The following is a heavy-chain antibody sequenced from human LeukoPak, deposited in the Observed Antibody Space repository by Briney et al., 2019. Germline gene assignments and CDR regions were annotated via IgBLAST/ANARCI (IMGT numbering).Heavy chain of an antibody. Sequence: PSETLSLTCAVYGGSFSGYYWSWIRQPPGKGLEWIGEINHSGSTNYNPSLKSRVTISVDTSKNQFSLKLSSVTAADTAVYYCARESTCSGGRCNWFDPWGQGTLVTVSS. CDR3: ARESTCSGGRCNWFDP. CDR1: GGSFSGYY. CDR2: INHSGST. J-gene: IGHJ5*02. V-gene: IGHV4-34*01. D-gene: IGHD2-15*01.